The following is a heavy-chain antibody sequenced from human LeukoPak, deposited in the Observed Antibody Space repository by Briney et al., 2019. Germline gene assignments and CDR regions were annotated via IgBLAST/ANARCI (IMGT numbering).Heavy chain of an antibody. V-gene: IGHV3-15*01. CDR3: TTSSRAARLDY. CDR2: IKSKTDGGTT. Sequence: GGSLRLSCAASGFTFSNAWMSWVRQAPGKGLEWVGRIKSKTDGGTTDYAAPVKGRFTISRDDSKNTLYLQMNSLKTGDTAVYYCTTSSRAARLDYWGQGTLVTVSS. D-gene: IGHD6-25*01. J-gene: IGHJ4*02. CDR1: GFTFSNAW.